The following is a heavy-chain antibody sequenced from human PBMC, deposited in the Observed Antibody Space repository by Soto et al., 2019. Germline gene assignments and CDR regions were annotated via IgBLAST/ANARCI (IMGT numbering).Heavy chain of an antibody. CDR2: IYSGGST. V-gene: IGHV3-53*02. D-gene: IGHD6-19*01. Sequence: EVQLVETGGGLIQPGGSLRLSCAASGFTVSSNYMSWVRQAPGKGLEWVSVIYSGGSTYYADSVKGRFTISRDNSKNTLYLQMNSLRAEDTAVYYCARDGSRSSGWYDYWGQGTLVTVSS. J-gene: IGHJ4*02. CDR3: ARDGSRSSGWYDY. CDR1: GFTVSSNY.